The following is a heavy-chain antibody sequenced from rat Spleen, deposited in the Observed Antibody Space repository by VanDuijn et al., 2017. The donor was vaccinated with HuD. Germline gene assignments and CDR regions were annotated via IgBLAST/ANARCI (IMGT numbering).Heavy chain of an antibody. D-gene: IGHD1-11*01. Sequence: EVQLQESGPGLVKPSQSLSLTCSVTDYSITSSYRWSWIRKFPGNKLEWMGYLNSAGSTNYNPSLKSRISITRDTSKNQFFLQVNSVTTEDTATYYCAGSGGSWFAYWGQGTLVTVSS. CDR1: DYSITSSYR. V-gene: IGHV3-3*01. CDR2: LNSAGST. J-gene: IGHJ3*01. CDR3: AGSGGSWFAY.